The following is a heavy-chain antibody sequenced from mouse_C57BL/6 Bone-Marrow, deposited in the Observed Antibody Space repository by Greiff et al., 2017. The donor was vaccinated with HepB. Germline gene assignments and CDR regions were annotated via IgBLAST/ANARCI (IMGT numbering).Heavy chain of an antibody. D-gene: IGHD1-1*01. J-gene: IGHJ4*01. V-gene: IGHV1-72*01. CDR1: GYTFTSYW. Sequence: VQLQQPGAELVKPGASVKLSCKASGYTFTSYWMHWVKQRPGRGLEWIGRIDPNSGGTKYNEKFKSKATLTVDKPSSTAYMQLSSLTSEDSAVYYCASPLRMGAYYAMDYWGQGTSVTVSS. CDR2: IDPNSGGT. CDR3: ASPLRMGAYYAMDY.